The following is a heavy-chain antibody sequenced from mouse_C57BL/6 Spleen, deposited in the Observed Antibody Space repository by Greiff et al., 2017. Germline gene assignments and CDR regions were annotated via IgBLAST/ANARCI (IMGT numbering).Heavy chain of an antibody. V-gene: IGHV2-2*01. CDR1: GFSLTSYG. CDR2: IWSGGST. D-gene: IGHD1-1*01. Sequence: VQLQQSGPGLVQPSQSLSITCTVSGFSLTSYGVHWVRQSPGKGLEWLGVIWSGGSTDYNAAFISRLSISKDNSKSQVFFKMNSLQADDTAIYYCARNSYYYGSSSYYFDYWGQGTTRTVSS. CDR3: ARNSYYYGSSSYYFDY. J-gene: IGHJ2*01.